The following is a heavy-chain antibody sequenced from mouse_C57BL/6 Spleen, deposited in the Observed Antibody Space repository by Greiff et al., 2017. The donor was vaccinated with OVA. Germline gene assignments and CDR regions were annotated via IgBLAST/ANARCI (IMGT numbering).Heavy chain of an antibody. Sequence: EVKLMESGPGLVKPSQSLSLTCSVTGYSITSGYYWNWIRQFPGNKLEWMGYISYDGSNNYNPSLKNRISITRDTSKNQFFLKLNSVTTEDTATYYCARDGNCLAWFAYWGQGTLVTVSA. D-gene: IGHD2-1*01. V-gene: IGHV3-6*01. CDR2: ISYDGSN. J-gene: IGHJ3*01. CDR3: ARDGNCLAWFAY. CDR1: GYSITSGYY.